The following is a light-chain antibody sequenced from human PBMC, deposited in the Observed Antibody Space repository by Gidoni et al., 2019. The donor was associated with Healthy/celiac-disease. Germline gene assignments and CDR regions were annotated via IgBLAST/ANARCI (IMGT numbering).Light chain of an antibody. CDR3: QQYDTLLT. CDR2: DAS. CDR1: QDISNY. V-gene: IGKV1-33*01. J-gene: IGKJ4*01. Sequence: DIQMTQSPSSLSASVGDRVTITCQASQDISNYLNWYQQKPGKAPKLLIYDASNLETGVPSMFSGSGSGTDFTFTISSLQPEDIATYYCQQYDTLLTFGGXTKVEIK.